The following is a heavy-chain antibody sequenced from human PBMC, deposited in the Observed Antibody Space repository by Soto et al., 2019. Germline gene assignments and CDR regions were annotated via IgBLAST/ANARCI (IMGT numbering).Heavy chain of an antibody. Sequence: GGSLRLSCAASGFTFTRYSMNWVRQAPGKGLEWVSSISSTTNYIYYGDSMKGRFTISRDNAKNLLYLEMNSLRAEDTAVYYCARESEDLTSNFDYWGQGTLVTVSS. CDR2: ISSTTNYI. CDR3: ARESEDLTSNFDY. CDR1: GFTFTRYS. V-gene: IGHV3-21*06. J-gene: IGHJ4*02.